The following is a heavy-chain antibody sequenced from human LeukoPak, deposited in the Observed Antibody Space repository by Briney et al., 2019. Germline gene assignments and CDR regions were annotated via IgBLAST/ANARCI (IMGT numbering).Heavy chain of an antibody. CDR3: ARHPQYSSYFDY. Sequence: PSETLSLTCTVSGGSISSYYWSWIRQTPGKGLEWIGDIYYSGSTNYNPSLKSRVTISVDTSKNQFSLKLSSVTAADTAVYYCARHPQYSSYFDYWGQGTLVTVSS. D-gene: IGHD5-18*01. CDR1: GGSISSYY. V-gene: IGHV4-59*08. J-gene: IGHJ4*02. CDR2: IYYSGST.